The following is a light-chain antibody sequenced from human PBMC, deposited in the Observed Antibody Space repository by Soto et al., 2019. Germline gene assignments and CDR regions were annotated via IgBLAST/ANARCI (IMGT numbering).Light chain of an antibody. Sequence: EIVLTQSPGTLSLSPGDRATLSCRASQSVSSSDLAWYQQKPGQAPRLLIYGASTRATGIPDRFSGSGSGTDFTLTLSRLEPEDFVVYYCQQYGGSPLYTFGQGTKLEIK. CDR3: QQYGGSPLYT. V-gene: IGKV3-20*01. CDR1: QSVSSSD. CDR2: GAS. J-gene: IGKJ2*01.